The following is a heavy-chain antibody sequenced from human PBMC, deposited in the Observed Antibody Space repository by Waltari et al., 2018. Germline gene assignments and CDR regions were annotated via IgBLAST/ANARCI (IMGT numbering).Heavy chain of an antibody. CDR2: MYYSGST. CDR3: VRHARTTSGGKHFDH. D-gene: IGHD2-15*01. CDR1: GDSISSSSYY. Sequence: QLQLQESGPGLVKASETLSLTCPVSGDSISSSSYYWGWVRQPPGKGLEWIGNMYYSGSTYYTPSLKGRVTRSGDTSKSQCSLKLSSVTAADTSMYYCVRHARTTSGGKHFDHWGQGMLVTVSP. V-gene: IGHV4-39*01. J-gene: IGHJ4*02.